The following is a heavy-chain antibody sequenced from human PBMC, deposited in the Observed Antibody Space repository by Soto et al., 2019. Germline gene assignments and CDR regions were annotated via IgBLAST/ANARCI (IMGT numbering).Heavy chain of an antibody. CDR2: ISAYNGNT. V-gene: IGHV1-18*04. D-gene: IGHD2-2*01. CDR1: GYTFTSYG. Sequence: QVQLVQSGAEVKKPGASVKVSCKASGYTFTSYGISWVRQAPGQGLEWMGWISAYNGNTNYAQKLQGRVTMTTDTSTSTAYMELRSLGSDDTAVYYCARDRYCSSTSCHPSASYHYYYYGMDVWGQGTTVTVSS. CDR3: ARDRYCSSTSCHPSASYHYYYYGMDV. J-gene: IGHJ6*02.